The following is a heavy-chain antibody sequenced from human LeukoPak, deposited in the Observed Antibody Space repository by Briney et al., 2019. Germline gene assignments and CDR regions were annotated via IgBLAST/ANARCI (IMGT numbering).Heavy chain of an antibody. D-gene: IGHD6-19*01. CDR3: ATYDSGWYLTY. CDR1: GFTFSRSS. V-gene: IGHV3-48*01. CDR2: IDRDSRII. J-gene: IGHJ4*02. Sequence: PGGSLRLSRAASGFTFSRSSMNWVRQAPGKGLEWVSFIDRDSRIIYYADSVRGRFIISRDNARNSLFLQMNSLRAEDTAVYFCATYDSGWYLTYWGQGTLVTVSS.